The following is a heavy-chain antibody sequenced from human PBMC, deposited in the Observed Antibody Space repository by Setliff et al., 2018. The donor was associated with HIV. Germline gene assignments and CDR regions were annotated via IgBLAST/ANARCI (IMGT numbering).Heavy chain of an antibody. D-gene: IGHD3-3*01. CDR1: GYTSTGYY. V-gene: IGHV1-2*02. J-gene: IGHJ6*02. CDR2: INPHSGDT. Sequence: GASVKVSCKASGYTSTGYYMHWVRQAPGQGLEWMGWINPHSGDTNYAQKFQDRVTMTRDTSVNIAYMQLSRLRSDDTAVYYCARAPTLVGVEYYYYFGMDVWGQGTTGT. CDR3: ARAPTLVGVEYYYYFGMDV.